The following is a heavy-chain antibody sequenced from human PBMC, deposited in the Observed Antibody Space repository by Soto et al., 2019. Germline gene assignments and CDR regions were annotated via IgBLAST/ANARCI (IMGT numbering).Heavy chain of an antibody. J-gene: IGHJ4*02. CDR2: ISYDGSDK. D-gene: IGHD3-10*01. CDR3: VGGQYYFDY. V-gene: IGHV3-30*03. Sequence: QVQLVESGGGVVQPGRSLRLSCAASGFPFTSYGMHWVREGPDKGLEWVAIISYDGSDKYYAECVKGRFTISRDNSKKTLYLQMNSLRPEDTALYYCVGGQYYFDYRGQGTLVIVSS. CDR1: GFPFTSYG.